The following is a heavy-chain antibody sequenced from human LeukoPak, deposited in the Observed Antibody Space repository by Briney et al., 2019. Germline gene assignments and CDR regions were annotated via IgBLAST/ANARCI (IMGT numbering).Heavy chain of an antibody. V-gene: IGHV3-48*03. J-gene: IGHJ6*02. Sequence: PGGSLRLSCAASGFTFSSFEMNWVRQAPGKGLEWVSYISSSGSTIYYADSVKGRFTISRDNSKNTLYLQMNSLRAEDTAVYYCAKASCGGECYYAMDVWGQGTTVIASS. CDR3: AKASCGGECYYAMDV. D-gene: IGHD2-21*01. CDR1: GFTFSSFE. CDR2: ISSSGSTI.